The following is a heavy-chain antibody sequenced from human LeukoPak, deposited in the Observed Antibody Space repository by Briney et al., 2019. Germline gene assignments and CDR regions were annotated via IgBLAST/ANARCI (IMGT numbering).Heavy chain of an antibody. D-gene: IGHD5-18*01. J-gene: IGHJ4*02. CDR1: GGSFSGYY. V-gene: IGHV4-34*01. CDR2: INHSGST. Sequence: SETLSLTCAVYGGSFSGYYWSWIRQPPGKGLEWIGEINHSGSTNYNPSLKSRVTISVDTSKNQFSPKLSSVTAADTAVYYCARERPRGYSYYFDYWGQGTLVTVSS. CDR3: ARERPRGYSYYFDY.